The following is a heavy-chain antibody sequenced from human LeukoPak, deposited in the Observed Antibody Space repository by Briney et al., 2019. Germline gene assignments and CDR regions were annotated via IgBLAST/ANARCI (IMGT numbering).Heavy chain of an antibody. CDR2: VNDGGDNT. V-gene: IGHV3-23*01. CDR1: GFTFSSYA. Sequence: GGSLRLSCSASGFTFSSYAMSWVRQAPGKGLEWVSSVNDGGDNTYYADYLRGRFTVSRDNSRNTLYLQMNSLRAEDTAIYYCTRVGYIDEGIDYWGQGTLVTVSS. J-gene: IGHJ4*02. CDR3: TRVGYIDEGIDY. D-gene: IGHD5-24*01.